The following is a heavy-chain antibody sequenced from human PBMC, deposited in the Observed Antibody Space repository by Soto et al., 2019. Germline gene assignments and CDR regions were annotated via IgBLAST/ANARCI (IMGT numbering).Heavy chain of an antibody. CDR1: GGTFSSYA. CDR2: IIPIFGTA. Sequence: QVQLVQSGAEVKKPGSSVKVSCKASGGTFSSYAISWVRQAPGQGLEWMGGIIPIFGTANYAQKFQGRVTITADESXSTAYSELGSLRYEDTAVYYCARDGGVYYDSPFDYWGQGTLVTVSS. D-gene: IGHD3-3*01. J-gene: IGHJ4*02. CDR3: ARDGGVYYDSPFDY. V-gene: IGHV1-69*12.